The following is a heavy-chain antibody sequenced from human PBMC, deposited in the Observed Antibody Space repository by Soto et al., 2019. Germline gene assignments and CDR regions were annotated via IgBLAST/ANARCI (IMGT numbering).Heavy chain of an antibody. J-gene: IGHJ4*02. CDR2: IYHSGST. V-gene: IGHV4-4*02. D-gene: IGHD6-13*01. Sequence: PSETLSLTCAVSGGSISSSNWWSWVRQPPGKGLEWIGEIYHSGSTNYNPSLKSRVTISVDKSKNQFSLKLSSVTAADTAVYYCARAKMGIAAAGYYFDYWGQGTLVTVSS. CDR1: GGSISSSNW. CDR3: ARAKMGIAAAGYYFDY.